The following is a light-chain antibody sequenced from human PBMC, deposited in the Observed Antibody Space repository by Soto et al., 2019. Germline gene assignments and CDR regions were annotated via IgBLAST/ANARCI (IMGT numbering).Light chain of an antibody. J-gene: IGKJ4*01. CDR2: DAS. CDR1: QSVSSY. CDR3: QQRSNWPPFT. Sequence: EIVLTQSPATLPLSPGERATLSCRASQSVSSYLAWSQQKPGQTPRLLIYDASNRATGIPARFSGSGSGTDFTLTISSLEPEDFAVYYCQQRSNWPPFTFGGGTKVEIK. V-gene: IGKV3-11*01.